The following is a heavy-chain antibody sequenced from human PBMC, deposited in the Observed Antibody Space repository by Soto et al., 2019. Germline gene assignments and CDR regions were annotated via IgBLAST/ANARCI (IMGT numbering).Heavy chain of an antibody. V-gene: IGHV4-34*01. CDR3: ARGTGPHNDAVYSQH. J-gene: IGHJ1*01. Sequence: SETLSLTCAVYGGSFSGYYWSWIRQPPGKGLEWIGEINHSGSTNYNPSLKSRVTISVDTSKNQFSLKLSSVTAADTAVYYCARGTGPHNDAVYSQHWGQGTLLTVSS. CDR1: GGSFSGYY. CDR2: INHSGST. D-gene: IGHD2-8*01.